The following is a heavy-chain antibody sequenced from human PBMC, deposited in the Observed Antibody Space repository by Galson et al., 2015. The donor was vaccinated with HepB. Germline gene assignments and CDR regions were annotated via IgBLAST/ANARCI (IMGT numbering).Heavy chain of an antibody. V-gene: IGHV3-33*01. Sequence: SLRLSCAASGFTFSSYGMHWVRQAPGKGLEWVAVIWYDGSNKYYADSVKGRFTISRDNSKNTLYLQMNSLRAEDTAVYYCARDGTAGYFDGWNAFDIWGQGTMVTVSS. CDR2: IWYDGSNK. CDR1: GFTFSSYG. CDR3: ARDGTAGYFDGWNAFDI. J-gene: IGHJ3*02. D-gene: IGHD3-9*01.